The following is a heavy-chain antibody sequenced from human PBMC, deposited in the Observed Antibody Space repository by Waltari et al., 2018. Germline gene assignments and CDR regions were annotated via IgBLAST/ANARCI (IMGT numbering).Heavy chain of an antibody. CDR1: GGSMTTSY. J-gene: IGHJ2*01. CDR2: IYTTGDT. CDR3: ARCSTVTSIYWYFDL. V-gene: IGHV4-4*07. Sequence: QVQLQESGPRLVKPWETLSLTCTVSGGSMTTSYWSWIRQAAGKGPEWIGRIYTTGDTKYNPSLKSRVIMSLDTSKNQFSLSLNSVTAADTAVYYCARCSTVTSIYWYFDLWGRGALVTVSS. D-gene: IGHD4-17*01.